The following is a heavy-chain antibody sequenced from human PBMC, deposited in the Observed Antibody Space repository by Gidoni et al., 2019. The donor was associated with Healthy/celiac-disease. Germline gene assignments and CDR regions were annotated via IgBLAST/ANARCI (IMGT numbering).Heavy chain of an antibody. V-gene: IGHV3-30-3*01. D-gene: IGHD3-22*01. J-gene: IGHJ4*02. Sequence: QLQLVESGGGVVQPGRSLRLSCAAAGVTFSSYAMPWVRQAPGKGLEWVAVISYDGSNKYYADSVKGRFTISRDNSKNTLYLQMNSLRAEDTAVYYCARDTDAHYYDSSGYSFWGQGTLVTVSS. CDR1: GVTFSSYA. CDR3: ARDTDAHYYDSSGYSF. CDR2: ISYDGSNK.